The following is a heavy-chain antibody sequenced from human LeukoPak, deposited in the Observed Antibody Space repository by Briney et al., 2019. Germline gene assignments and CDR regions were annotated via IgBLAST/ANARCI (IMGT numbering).Heavy chain of an antibody. Sequence: GESLKISCKGSAYIFTNYWIGLVRQMPGKGPEWVGIIHPGDSDTRHSPSLQGQLTIRGDESISTAHLQWISLNRSDTAMFYCARLAAPGTGLDYWGQGTLVTVSS. CDR1: AYIFTNYW. CDR3: ARLAAPGTGLDY. D-gene: IGHD6-13*01. J-gene: IGHJ4*02. CDR2: IHPGDSDT. V-gene: IGHV5-51*01.